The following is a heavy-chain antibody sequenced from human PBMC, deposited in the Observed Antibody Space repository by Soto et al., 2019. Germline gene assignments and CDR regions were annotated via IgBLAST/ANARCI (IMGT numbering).Heavy chain of an antibody. J-gene: IGHJ5*02. Sequence: SETLSLTCTVSGDSISSGYYYWSWIRQPPGKGLEWIGYIFYSGSTYYNPSLKSRLSISVDASENQFSLELTSVTAADTAVYYCAREGGGNVWFDPWGQGILVTVSS. D-gene: IGHD3-16*01. CDR1: GDSISSGYYY. V-gene: IGHV4-30-4*01. CDR2: IFYSGST. CDR3: AREGGGNVWFDP.